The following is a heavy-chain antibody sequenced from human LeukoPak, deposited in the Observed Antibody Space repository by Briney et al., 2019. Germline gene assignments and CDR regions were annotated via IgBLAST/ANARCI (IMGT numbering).Heavy chain of an antibody. J-gene: IGHJ5*01. Sequence: GGSLRLSCAASGFTFSSYAMSWVRQAPGKGLEWVSAISGSGGSTYYADSVKGRFTISRDNSKNTLYLQMDSLRAEDTAVFYCVKDRGYYGSGSHSNWFDSWGQGTLVTVSS. CDR1: GFTFSSYA. CDR2: ISGSGGST. CDR3: VKDRGYYGSGSHSNWFDS. V-gene: IGHV3-23*01. D-gene: IGHD3-10*01.